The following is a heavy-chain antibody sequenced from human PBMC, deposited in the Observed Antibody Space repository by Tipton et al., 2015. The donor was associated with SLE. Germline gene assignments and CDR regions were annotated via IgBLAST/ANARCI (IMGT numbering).Heavy chain of an antibody. D-gene: IGHD1/OR15-1a*01. CDR2: IYHTGTT. V-gene: IGHV4/OR15-8*02. J-gene: IGHJ4*02. CDR3: ARDLTNYFDS. CDR1: GDSISSSNW. Sequence: TLSLTCVVSGDSISSSNWWSWVRQPPGKGLEWIGEIYHTGTTYYNPSLKSRVTISIDMSKNQFSLNLSSVTAADTAVYYCARDLTNYFDSWGQGTLVTVSS.